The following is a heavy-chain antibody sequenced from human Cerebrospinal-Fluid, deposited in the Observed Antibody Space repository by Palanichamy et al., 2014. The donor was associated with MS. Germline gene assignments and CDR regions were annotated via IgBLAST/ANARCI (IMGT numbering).Heavy chain of an antibody. CDR1: GYTFTTYY. J-gene: IGHJ3*01. CDR3: VRGRILPTAHSDAFDL. D-gene: IGHD2-21*02. Sequence: QVHLVQSGAELKKPGASVKVSCKASGYTFTTYYIHWVRQAPGQGLEWMGIISPTDGSSSYAQKFQGRVTMTRDTSKNTVYMELSDLKSRDTAVYYCVRGRILPTAHSDAFDLWGQGTVVTVSS. CDR2: ISPTDGSS. V-gene: IGHV1-46*03.